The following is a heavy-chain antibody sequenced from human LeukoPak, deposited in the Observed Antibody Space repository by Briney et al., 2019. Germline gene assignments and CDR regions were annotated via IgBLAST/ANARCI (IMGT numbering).Heavy chain of an antibody. CDR3: AREPGVYYDSSGYYYNDAFAI. J-gene: IGHJ3*02. Sequence: SETLSLTCTVSGGSISSYYWSWIRQPPGKGLEWIGYIYYSGRANYNPSLKSRVTISVDTPKHQFSLKLSSVTAADTAVYYCAREPGVYYDSSGYYYNDAFAIWGQGTMVTVSS. V-gene: IGHV4-59*01. CDR1: GGSISSYY. D-gene: IGHD3-22*01. CDR2: IYYSGRA.